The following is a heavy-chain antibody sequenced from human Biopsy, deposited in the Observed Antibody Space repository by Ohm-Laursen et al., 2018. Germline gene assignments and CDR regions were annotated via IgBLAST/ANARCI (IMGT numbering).Heavy chain of an antibody. J-gene: IGHJ6*02. Sequence: SLRLSCTASGFIFSRYWMNWVRQTPEKGLEWVASIKEDGSEKLYVDSVKGRFTISRDNAQKSLYLQMNSLRVEDTAVHYCARGRSMDVWGQGTTVTVSS. CDR1: GFIFSRYW. CDR2: IKEDGSEK. CDR3: ARGRSMDV. V-gene: IGHV3-7*01.